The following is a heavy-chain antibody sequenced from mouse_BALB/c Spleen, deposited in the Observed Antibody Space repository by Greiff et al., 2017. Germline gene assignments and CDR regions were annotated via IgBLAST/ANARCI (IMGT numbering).Heavy chain of an antibody. J-gene: IGHJ2*01. D-gene: IGHD2-2*01. V-gene: IGHV7-3*02. CDR2: IRNKANGYTT. CDR3: ARGGYDYFDY. Sequence: EVQGVESGGGLVQPGGSLRLSCATSGFTFTDYYMSWVRQPPGKALEWLGFIRNKANGYTTEYSASVKGRFTISRDNSQSILYLQMNTLRAEDSATYYCARGGYDYFDYWGQGTTLTVSS. CDR1: GFTFTDYY.